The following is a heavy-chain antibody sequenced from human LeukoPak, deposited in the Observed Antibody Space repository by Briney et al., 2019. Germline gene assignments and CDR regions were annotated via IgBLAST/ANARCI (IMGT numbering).Heavy chain of an antibody. Sequence: GGSLRLSCAASGFTFSDYYMSWIRQAPGKGLEWVSYISSSGSTIYYADSVKGRFTISRDNAKNSLYLQMNSLRAEDTAVYYCAREKYYDYVWGSYRYLFDYWGQGTLVTVSS. J-gene: IGHJ4*02. CDR3: AREKYYDYVWGSYRYLFDY. D-gene: IGHD3-16*02. CDR1: GFTFSDYY. V-gene: IGHV3-11*04. CDR2: ISSSGSTI.